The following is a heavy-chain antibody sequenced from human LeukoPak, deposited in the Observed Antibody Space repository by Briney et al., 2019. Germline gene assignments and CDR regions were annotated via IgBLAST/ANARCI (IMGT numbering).Heavy chain of an antibody. CDR3: ARDPNYYGSGSYSYFDY. D-gene: IGHD3-10*01. Sequence: ASVTVSFTASGGTFSSYAISWVRQAPGQGLEWMGGIIPIFGTANYAQKFQGRVTITADESTSTAYMELSSLRSEDTAVYYCARDPNYYGSGSYSYFDYWGQGTLVTVSS. J-gene: IGHJ4*02. V-gene: IGHV1-69*01. CDR2: IIPIFGTA. CDR1: GGTFSSYA.